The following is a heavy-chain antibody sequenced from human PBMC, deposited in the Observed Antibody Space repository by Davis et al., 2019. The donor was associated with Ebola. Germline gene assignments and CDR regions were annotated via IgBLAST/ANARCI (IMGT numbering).Heavy chain of an antibody. CDR2: INAGNGNT. V-gene: IGHV1-3*01. D-gene: IGHD1-26*01. Sequence: ASVKVSCKASGGTFSSYAISWVRQAPGQRLEWMGWINAGNGNTKYSQKFQGRVTITRDTSASTAYMELSSLRSEDTAVYYCARDGSGSYYFWAYWGQGTLVTVSS. CDR1: GGTFSSYA. J-gene: IGHJ4*02. CDR3: ARDGSGSYYFWAY.